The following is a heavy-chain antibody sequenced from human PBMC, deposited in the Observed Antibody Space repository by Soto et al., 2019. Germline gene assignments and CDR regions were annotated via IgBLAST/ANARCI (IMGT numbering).Heavy chain of an antibody. V-gene: IGHV3-23*01. CDR1: GLTFSTSG. CDR2: ISGSGGTT. J-gene: IGHJ4*02. D-gene: IGHD4-4*01. Sequence: GGSLRLSCAASGLTFSTSGMSCVRQAPGKGLEWVSTISGSGGTTYYADSVKGRFTISRDNSKNTLYLQMNSLRAEDTAVYYCAKGYYSNSYWGQGTLVTVSS. CDR3: AKGYYSNSY.